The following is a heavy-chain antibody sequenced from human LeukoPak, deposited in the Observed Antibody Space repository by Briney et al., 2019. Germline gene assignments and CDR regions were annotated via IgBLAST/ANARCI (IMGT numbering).Heavy chain of an antibody. D-gene: IGHD3-10*01. Sequence: GGSLRLSCAASGFTFSSYAMSWVRQAPGKGLEWVSAISGSGGSTYYADSVKGRFTISRDNSKNTLYLQMNSLRAEDTAVYYCAKSYRGVVRGGSYYYYYMDVWGKGTTVTVSS. CDR2: ISGSGGST. J-gene: IGHJ6*03. CDR3: AKSYRGVVRGGSYYYYYMDV. V-gene: IGHV3-23*01. CDR1: GFTFSSYA.